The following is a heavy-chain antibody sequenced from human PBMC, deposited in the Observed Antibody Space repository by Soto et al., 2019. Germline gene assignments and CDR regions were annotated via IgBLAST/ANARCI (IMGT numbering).Heavy chain of an antibody. CDR1: GYTFTSYA. D-gene: IGHD2-21*01. Sequence: RASVKVSCKASGYTFTSYAMHWVRQAPGQRLEWMGWINAGNGNTKYSQKFQGRVTITRDTSASTAYMELSSLRSEDTAVYYCAREGWLLADDAFDFWGQGTMVTVSS. J-gene: IGHJ3*01. CDR3: AREGWLLADDAFDF. CDR2: INAGNGNT. V-gene: IGHV1-3*01.